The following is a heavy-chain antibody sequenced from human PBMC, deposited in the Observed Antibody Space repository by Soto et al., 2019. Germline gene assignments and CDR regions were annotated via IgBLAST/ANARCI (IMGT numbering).Heavy chain of an antibody. V-gene: IGHV4-59*08. D-gene: IGHD2-15*01. CDR2: IYYSGST. CDR1: GGSISSYY. J-gene: IGHJ4*02. CDR3: ARHVGYCSGGSCYKPPYFDY. Sequence: SETLSLTCTVSGGSISSYYWSWIRQPPGKGLEWIGYIYYSGSTNYNPSLKSRVTISVDTSKNQFSLKLSSVTAADTAVYYCARHVGYCSGGSCYKPPYFDYWGQGTLVTVSS.